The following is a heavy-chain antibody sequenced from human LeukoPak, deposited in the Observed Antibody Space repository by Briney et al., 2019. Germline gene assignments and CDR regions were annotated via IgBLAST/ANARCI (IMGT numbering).Heavy chain of an antibody. V-gene: IGHV3-20*04. CDR1: GFTFDDYG. CDR3: ARRESSYQNYYYYYHMDV. J-gene: IGHJ6*03. CDR2: INWNGDGT. D-gene: IGHD3-16*02. Sequence: GGSLRLSCAASGFTFDDYGMSWVRQAPGKGLEWVSDINWNGDGTGYADSVKGRFTISRDNAKNSLYLQMNSLRAEDTALYYCARRESSYQNYYYYYHMDVWGEGTTVTVSS.